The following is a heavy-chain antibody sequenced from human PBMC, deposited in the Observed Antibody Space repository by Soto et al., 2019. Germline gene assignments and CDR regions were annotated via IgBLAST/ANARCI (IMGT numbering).Heavy chain of an antibody. Sequence: SETLSLTCAVYGGSFSGYSWSWIRQPPGKGLEWIGYIYHSGSTYYNPSLKSRVTISVDRSKNQFSLKLSSVTAADTAVYYCARVPHDYSNYGLLGGGLKRIYYYYGMDVWGQGTTVTVSS. CDR3: ARVPHDYSNYGLLGGGLKRIYYYYGMDV. CDR2: IYHSGST. J-gene: IGHJ6*02. CDR1: GGSFSGYS. V-gene: IGHV4-30-2*01. D-gene: IGHD4-4*01.